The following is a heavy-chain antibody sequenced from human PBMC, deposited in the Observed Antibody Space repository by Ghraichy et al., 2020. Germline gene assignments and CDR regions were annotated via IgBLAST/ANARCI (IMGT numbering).Heavy chain of an antibody. D-gene: IGHD3-3*01. V-gene: IGHV3-23*01. CDR3: AKGSAGEVLRFLEWFPFDP. CDR1: GFTFSSYA. J-gene: IGHJ5*02. Sequence: GGSLRLSCAGSGFTFSSYAMSWVRQAPGKGLEWVSAISGSGGSTYYTDSVKGRVTISRDNLKNTLYLQMSNLRAEDTAVYYCAKGSAGEVLRFLEWFPFDPWGQGTLVTVSS. CDR2: ISGSGGST.